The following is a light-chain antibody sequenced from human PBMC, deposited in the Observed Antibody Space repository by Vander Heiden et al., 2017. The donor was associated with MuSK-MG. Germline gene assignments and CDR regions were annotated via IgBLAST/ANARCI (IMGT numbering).Light chain of an antibody. V-gene: IGKV3-20*01. Sequence: EIVLTQSPGTLSLSPGERATLSCRASQSVSSSYLAWYQQKPGLAPRLLIYGASSRATRIPDTLPRTASRTDFTLTMKRLEPEDFAVYYSQQDASSASSFGHRTKQQIQ. CDR3: QQDASSASS. CDR1: QSVSSSY. CDR2: GAS. J-gene: IGKJ2*03.